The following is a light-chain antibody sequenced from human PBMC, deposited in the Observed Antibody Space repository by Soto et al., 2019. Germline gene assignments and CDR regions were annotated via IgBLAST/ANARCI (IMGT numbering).Light chain of an antibody. J-gene: IGLJ1*01. CDR2: GNT. V-gene: IGLV1-40*01. Sequence: QSVLTQPPSVSGAPGQRVSISCTRSSTNIGAGYGVHWYQPRPGTAPKLLSVGNTSRASGVPDRFSASTSDTSSSLAIPGLQAEDEGDYYCQSYDSSLSARYVFGTGTKVTVL. CDR3: QSYDSSLSARYV. CDR1: STNIGAGYG.